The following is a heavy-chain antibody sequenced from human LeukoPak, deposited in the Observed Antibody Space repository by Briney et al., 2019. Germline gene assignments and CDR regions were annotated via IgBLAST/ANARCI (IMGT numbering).Heavy chain of an antibody. CDR3: AKRMATITGLDY. D-gene: IGHD5-24*01. CDR1: GFTFSSYA. V-gene: IGHV3-23*01. J-gene: IGHJ4*02. CDR2: ISGSGGST. Sequence: GGSLRLSCAASGFTFSSYAMRWVRQAPGKGLEWVSAISGSGGSTNYADSVKGRFTISRDNSKNTLYLQMNSLRAEDTAVYYCAKRMATITGLDYWGQGTLVTVSS.